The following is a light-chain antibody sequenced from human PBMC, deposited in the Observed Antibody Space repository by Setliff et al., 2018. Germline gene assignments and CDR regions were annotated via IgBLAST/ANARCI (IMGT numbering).Light chain of an antibody. Sequence: QSALTQPAAVSGSPGQSITISCTGTSSDVGTYNFVSWYQQHPAKAPKLLIYEVTKRPSGVSDRFSGSKSGNTASLTISGLQAEDEADYYCLSYTSKTTHAPFGGGTKVTVL. CDR1: SSDVGTYNF. CDR3: LSYTSKTTHAP. V-gene: IGLV2-14*03. CDR2: EVT. J-gene: IGLJ2*01.